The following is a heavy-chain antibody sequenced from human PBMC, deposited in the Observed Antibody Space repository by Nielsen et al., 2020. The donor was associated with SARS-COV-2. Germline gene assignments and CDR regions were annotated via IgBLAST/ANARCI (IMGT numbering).Heavy chain of an antibody. CDR1: GFTFSSYE. V-gene: IGHV3-48*03. CDR2: INSSGTTI. D-gene: IGHD5-18*01. Sequence: GESLKISCVASGFTFSSYEMNWVRQAPGKGLEWLSYINSSGTTIYYADSVKGRFTISRDNARNSLYLQMNSLRAEDTAVYYCAKDGWIQLWLRPSLALDYFDYWGQGTLVTVSS. J-gene: IGHJ4*02. CDR3: AKDGWIQLWLRPSLALDYFDY.